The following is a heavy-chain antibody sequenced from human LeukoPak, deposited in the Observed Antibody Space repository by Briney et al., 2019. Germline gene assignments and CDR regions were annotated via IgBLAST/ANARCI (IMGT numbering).Heavy chain of an antibody. J-gene: IGHJ4*02. D-gene: IGHD6-13*01. V-gene: IGHV3-30*02. Sequence: PGGSLRLSCAASGFTFSSYGMHWVRQAPGKGLEWVAFIRYDGSNKYYADSVKGRFTISRDNSKNTLYLQMNSLRAEDTAVYYCARDKSQPVSSSWYFDYWGQGTLVTVSS. CDR2: IRYDGSNK. CDR1: GFTFSSYG. CDR3: ARDKSQPVSSSWYFDY.